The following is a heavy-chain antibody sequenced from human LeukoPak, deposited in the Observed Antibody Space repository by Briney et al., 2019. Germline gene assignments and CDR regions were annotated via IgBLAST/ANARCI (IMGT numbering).Heavy chain of an antibody. J-gene: IGHJ5*02. CDR3: ARGAKGSLELRSWFDP. D-gene: IGHD1-7*01. CDR2: MNPNSGNT. V-gene: IGHV1-8*01. CDR1: GYTFTSYD. Sequence: ASVKVSCKASGYTFTSYDINWVRQATGQGLEWMGWMNPNSGNTGYAQKFQGRVTMTRNTSISTAYMELSSLRSEDTAVYYCARGAKGSLELRSWFDPWGQGTLVTVSS.